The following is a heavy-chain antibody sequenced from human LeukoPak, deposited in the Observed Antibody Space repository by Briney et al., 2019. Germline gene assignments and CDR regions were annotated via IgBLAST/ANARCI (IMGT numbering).Heavy chain of an antibody. Sequence: PSETLSLTCTVSGGSISSYYWSWIRQPPGKGLEWIGYIYYSGSTNYNPSLKSRVTISVDTSKNQFSLKLSSVTAADTAVYYRASRNFGAVTDWGQGTLVTVSS. CDR3: ASRNFGAVTD. V-gene: IGHV4-59*12. CDR1: GGSISSYY. D-gene: IGHD3-3*01. CDR2: IYYSGST. J-gene: IGHJ4*02.